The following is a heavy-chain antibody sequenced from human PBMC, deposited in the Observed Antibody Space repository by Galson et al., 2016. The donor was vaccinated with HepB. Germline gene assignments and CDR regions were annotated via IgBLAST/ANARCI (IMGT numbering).Heavy chain of an antibody. V-gene: IGHV4-39*01. CDR2: IYYSGST. CDR1: GGSISPYY. Sequence: ATLSLTCSVSGGSISPYYWSWIRQPPGKGLEWIGSIYYSGSTYYNPSLQSRVTISVDTSKNQFSLKMSSVTAADTAVYYCARRFRYTYGPPYGMDVWGQGTTVTVSS. J-gene: IGHJ6*02. CDR3: ARRFRYTYGPPYGMDV. D-gene: IGHD5-18*01.